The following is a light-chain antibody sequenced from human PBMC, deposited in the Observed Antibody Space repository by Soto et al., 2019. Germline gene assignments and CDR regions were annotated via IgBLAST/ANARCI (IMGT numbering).Light chain of an antibody. CDR2: SAS. V-gene: IGKV1-27*01. J-gene: IGKJ5*01. CDR3: QKFNTAPLT. CDR1: QDISVY. Sequence: DIQMXQXPXXLSASVGDRVTITCRASQDISVYLAWYQQKPGKVPKLLIYSASTLQSGVPSRFSGSGSGTDFTLTISSLQPEDVATYYCQKFNTAPLTFGQGTRLEIK.